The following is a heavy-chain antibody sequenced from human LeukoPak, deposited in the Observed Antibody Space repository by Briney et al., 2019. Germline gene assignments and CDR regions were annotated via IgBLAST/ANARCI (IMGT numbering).Heavy chain of an antibody. CDR1: GLTFSSYG. J-gene: IGHJ5*02. V-gene: IGHV3-33*01. CDR2: IWYDGSNK. CDR3: ARDNYYGSGEDWFDP. D-gene: IGHD3-10*01. Sequence: GRSLRLSCAASGLTFSSYGMHWVRQAPGKGLEWVAVIWYDGSNKYYADSVKGRFTISRDNSKNTLYLQMNSLRAEDTAVYYCARDNYYGSGEDWFDPWGQGTLVTVSS.